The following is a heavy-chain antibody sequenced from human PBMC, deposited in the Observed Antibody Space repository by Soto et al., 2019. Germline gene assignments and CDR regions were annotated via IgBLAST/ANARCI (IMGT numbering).Heavy chain of an antibody. D-gene: IGHD3-3*01. CDR1: GFTFSSYE. Sequence: PGGSLRLSCAASGFTFSSYEMNWVRQAPGKGLEWVSYISSSGSTVHSADSVKGRFTISRDNAKNSLYLQMSSLRAEDTAVHYCARDQSGFLDYWGQGTLVTVSS. V-gene: IGHV3-48*03. CDR2: ISSSGSTV. CDR3: ARDQSGFLDY. J-gene: IGHJ4*02.